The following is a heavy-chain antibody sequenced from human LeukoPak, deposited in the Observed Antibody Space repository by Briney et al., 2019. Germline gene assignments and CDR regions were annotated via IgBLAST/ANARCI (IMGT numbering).Heavy chain of an antibody. V-gene: IGHV1-2*02. CDR2: INPNSGGT. Sequence: ASVKVSCKASGYTFTGYYMHWVRQAPGQGLEWMGWINPNSGGTNYAQKFQGRVTMTRDTSISTAYMELSRLRSDDTAVYYCERQFDDPYGPPFTGFLKNWVDPWGQGTLVTVSS. CDR3: ERQFDDPYGPPFTGFLKNWVDP. CDR1: GYTFTGYY. D-gene: IGHD3-10*01. J-gene: IGHJ5*02.